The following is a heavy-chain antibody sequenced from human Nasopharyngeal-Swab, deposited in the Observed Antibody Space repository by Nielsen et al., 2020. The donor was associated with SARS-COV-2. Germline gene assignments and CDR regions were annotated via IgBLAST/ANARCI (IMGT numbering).Heavy chain of an antibody. CDR2: ISGSGNSP. CDR3: AKDVSGSTWADYYYYGMDV. CDR1: GFTSSSYA. V-gene: IGHV3-23*01. J-gene: IGHJ6*02. D-gene: IGHD6-13*01. Sequence: GGSLRLSCAASGFTSSSYAMSRVRQAPGKGLEWVSAISGSGNSPYYADSVKGRFTISRDNSKNTLYLQMNSLRAEDTALYYCAKDVSGSTWADYYYYGMDVWGQGTTVTVSS.